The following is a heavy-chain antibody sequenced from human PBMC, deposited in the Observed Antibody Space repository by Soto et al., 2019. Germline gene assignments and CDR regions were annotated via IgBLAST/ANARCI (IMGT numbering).Heavy chain of an antibody. CDR3: AGTYLPPGYCSSTSCYGVGWFDP. CDR1: GGSISSYY. CDR2: IYYSGST. D-gene: IGHD2-2*01. Sequence: SETLSLTCTVSGGSISSYYWSWIRQPPGKGLEWIGYIYYSGSTNYNPSLKSRVTISVDTSKNQFSLKLSSVTAADTAVYYWAGTYLPPGYCSSTSCYGVGWFDPWGQGTLVTVSS. J-gene: IGHJ5*02. V-gene: IGHV4-59*01.